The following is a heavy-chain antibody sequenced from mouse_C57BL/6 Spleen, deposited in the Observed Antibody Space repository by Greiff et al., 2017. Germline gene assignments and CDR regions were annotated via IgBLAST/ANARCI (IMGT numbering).Heavy chain of an antibody. CDR3: AGDYGNFRAMDY. CDR1: GFNIKDYY. V-gene: IGHV14-2*01. D-gene: IGHD2-1*01. CDR2: IDPEDGET. J-gene: IGHJ4*01. Sequence: EVKLVESGAELVKPGASVKLSCTASGFNIKDYYLHWVKQRTEQGLEWIGRIDPEDGETKYAPKFQGKATITADTSSNTAYLQLSSLTSEDTAVYYCAGDYGNFRAMDYWGQGTSVTVSS.